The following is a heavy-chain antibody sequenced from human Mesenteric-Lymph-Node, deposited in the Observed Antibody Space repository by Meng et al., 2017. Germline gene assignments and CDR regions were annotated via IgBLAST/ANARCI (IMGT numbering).Heavy chain of an antibody. J-gene: IGHJ4*02. Sequence: QGQLVQAGAEVKKPGASVKVSCEASGYTFTSYDINWVRQATGQGLEWMGCMNPNSGNTGYAQKFEGRVTMTRNTSISTAYMELSSLRSEDTAVYYCASSRTGYDFWSGYSYWGQGTLVTVSS. CDR3: ASSRTGYDFWSGYSY. D-gene: IGHD3-3*01. CDR1: GYTFTSYD. V-gene: IGHV1-8*01. CDR2: MNPNSGNT.